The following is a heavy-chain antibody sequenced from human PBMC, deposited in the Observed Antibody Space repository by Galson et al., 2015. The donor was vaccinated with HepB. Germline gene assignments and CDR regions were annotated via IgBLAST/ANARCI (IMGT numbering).Heavy chain of an antibody. D-gene: IGHD2-15*01. V-gene: IGHV4-30-2*01. CDR1: GGSISSGDHS. J-gene: IGHJ5*02. CDR3: ARILGHCSGGSRYSWSDP. Sequence: TLSLTCTVSGGSISSGDHSWSWIRQPPGKGLEWIGNIYHSGSAYYNRSLKSRVTISVDTYRNHFSLELRSVTAADTAVYYCARILGHCSGGSRYSWSDPWGQGTLATVSS. CDR2: IYHSGSA.